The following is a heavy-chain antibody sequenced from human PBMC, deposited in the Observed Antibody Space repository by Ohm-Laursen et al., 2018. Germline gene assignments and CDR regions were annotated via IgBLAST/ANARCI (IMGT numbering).Heavy chain of an antibody. D-gene: IGHD6-19*01. CDR3: ARGFSGWWGRIDY. V-gene: IGHV4-34*01. Sequence: GTLSLTCAVYGGSFSGYYWNWIRQPPGKGLEWIGEINHSRSTKYNSSFKSRVTISVDTSKNQFSLKLRSVTAADTAVYYCARGFSGWWGRIDYWGQGILVTVSS. J-gene: IGHJ4*02. CDR2: INHSRST. CDR1: GGSFSGYY.